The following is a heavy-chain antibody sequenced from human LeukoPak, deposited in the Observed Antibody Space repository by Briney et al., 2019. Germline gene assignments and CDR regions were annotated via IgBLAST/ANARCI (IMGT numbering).Heavy chain of an antibody. Sequence: SETLSLTCTVSGDSISRSSYYWGWIRQPPGKGLEWIGSIHYNGNTYYNSSLKSRVTISVDTSNNQFSLKLSSVTAADTAVYYCARDALGPLDYWGQGTPVTVSS. V-gene: IGHV4-39*07. D-gene: IGHD3-10*01. CDR2: IHYNGNT. CDR1: GDSISRSSYY. J-gene: IGHJ4*02. CDR3: ARDALGPLDY.